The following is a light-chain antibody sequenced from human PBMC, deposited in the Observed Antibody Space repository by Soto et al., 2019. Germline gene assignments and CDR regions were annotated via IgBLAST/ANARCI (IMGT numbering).Light chain of an antibody. Sequence: EIVLTQSPGTLSLSPGERATLSCRASQSVTSNYLAWYQQKPGQAPRVLIYSASSRATGIPDRFSGSGSGTDFTLTVSRLEPEDFAVYYCQQYNSSPRTFGQGTKVEIK. CDR2: SAS. CDR3: QQYNSSPRT. V-gene: IGKV3-20*01. CDR1: QSVTSNY. J-gene: IGKJ1*01.